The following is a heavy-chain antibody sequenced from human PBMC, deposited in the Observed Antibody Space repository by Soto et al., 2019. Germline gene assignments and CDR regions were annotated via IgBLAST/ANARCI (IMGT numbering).Heavy chain of an antibody. CDR1: GFTFSSYH. CDR3: ARAMDAAMASKDNWFDP. CDR2: ISYDENNK. J-gene: IGHJ5*02. Sequence: QVQLVESGGGVVQPGRSLRLSCAASGFTFSSYHMHWVRQAPGKGLEWVASISYDENNKYYTDSVKGRFTISRANSXNXXNLQRNSLRDEDTAVYYCARAMDAAMASKDNWFDPWGQGTLVTVSS. V-gene: IGHV3-30-3*01. D-gene: IGHD5-18*01.